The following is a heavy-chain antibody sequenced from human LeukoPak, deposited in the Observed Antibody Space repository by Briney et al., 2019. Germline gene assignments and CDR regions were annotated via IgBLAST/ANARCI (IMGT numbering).Heavy chain of an antibody. J-gene: IGHJ3*02. V-gene: IGHV1-2*02. CDR2: INSNSGGT. D-gene: IGHD2-21*02. CDR1: GYSFIGYY. CDR3: ARDNNVVVTGDI. Sequence: GASVKLSCKASGYSFIGYYIHWVRQAPGQGLEWMGWINSNSGGTKNAQKFQGRVSMTRDTSITTAYMELSGLRSDDTAVYYCARDNNVVVTGDIWGQGTMVTDCS.